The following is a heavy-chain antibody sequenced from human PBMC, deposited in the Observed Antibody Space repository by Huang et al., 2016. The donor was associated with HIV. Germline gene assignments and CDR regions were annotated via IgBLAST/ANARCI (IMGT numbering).Heavy chain of an antibody. V-gene: IGHV3-7*01. Sequence: LVESGGGLVRPGGSLGLSCAGSTVTFSAYWMTWVRQAPGQGLEWVASIRQDGREKHDVDAVEGRFNISRDNGKKLLFLEMRSLGVDDTAVYFCATKADAMDVWGQGTTVIVSS. CDR2: IRQDGREK. CDR1: TVTFSAYW. J-gene: IGHJ6*02. CDR3: ATKADAMDV. D-gene: IGHD2-8*01.